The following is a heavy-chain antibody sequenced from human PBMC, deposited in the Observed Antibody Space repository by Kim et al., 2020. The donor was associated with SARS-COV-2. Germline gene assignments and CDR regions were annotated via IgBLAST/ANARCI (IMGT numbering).Heavy chain of an antibody. D-gene: IGHD3-9*01. CDR3: ARRSILTYYYYYGMDV. CDR1: GGSISSYY. CDR2: IYYSGST. Sequence: SETLSLTCTVSGGSISSYYWSWIRQPPGKGLEWIGYIYYSGSTNYNPSLKSRVTISVDTSKNQFSLKLSSVTAADTAVYYCARRSILTYYYYYGMDVWGQGTTVTVSS. J-gene: IGHJ6*02. V-gene: IGHV4-59*08.